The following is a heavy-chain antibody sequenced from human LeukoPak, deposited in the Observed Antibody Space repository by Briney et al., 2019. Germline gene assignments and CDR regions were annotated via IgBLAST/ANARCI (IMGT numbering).Heavy chain of an antibody. CDR1: GFTFSSFG. CDR3: ARDPSYTSSWPDY. CDR2: IWSDDRNK. D-gene: IGHD6-13*01. Sequence: GGSLRLSCAASGFTFSSFGMHWVRQAPGKGLEWVALIWSDDRNKYYADSVKGQFTISRDNSKNTLYLQMNSLRAEDTAMYYCARDPSYTSSWPDYWGQGTLVTVSS. J-gene: IGHJ4*02. V-gene: IGHV3-33*01.